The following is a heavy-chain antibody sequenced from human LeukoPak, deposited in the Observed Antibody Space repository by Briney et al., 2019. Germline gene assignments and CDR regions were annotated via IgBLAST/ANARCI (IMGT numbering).Heavy chain of an antibody. CDR3: ARVGITAAFFDY. Sequence: ASVKVSCKASGYTFINYGISWVRQAPGQGLEWMGWISGYNGNTKYAQKLQGRVTMTTDTPTSTAYMELRSLRSDGTAIYYCARVGITAAFFDYWGQGTLVTVSS. CDR2: ISGYNGNT. V-gene: IGHV1-18*04. CDR1: GYTFINYG. D-gene: IGHD6-13*01. J-gene: IGHJ4*02.